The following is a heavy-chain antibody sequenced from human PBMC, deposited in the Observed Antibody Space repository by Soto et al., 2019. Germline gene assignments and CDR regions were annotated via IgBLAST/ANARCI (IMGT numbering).Heavy chain of an antibody. CDR3: ARQKGVLRYFDWLPNPNFDY. D-gene: IGHD3-9*01. CDR2: IYYSGST. V-gene: IGHV4-39*01. CDR1: GGSISSSSYY. J-gene: IGHJ4*02. Sequence: SETLSLTCTVSGGSISSSSYYWGWIRQPPGKGLEWIGSIYYSGSTYYNPSLKSRVTISVDTSKNQFSLKLSSVTAADTAVYYCARQKGVLRYFDWLPNPNFDYGGQGTLVTVSS.